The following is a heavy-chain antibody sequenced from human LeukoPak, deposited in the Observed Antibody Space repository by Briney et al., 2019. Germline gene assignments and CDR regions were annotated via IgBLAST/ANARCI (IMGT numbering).Heavy chain of an antibody. CDR1: GFTFSNYG. CDR2: IRYDGNNK. J-gene: IGHJ4*02. D-gene: IGHD1-14*01. V-gene: IGHV3-30*02. CDR3: VKDNPLDY. Sequence: GGSLRLSCGASGFTFSNYGMLWVRQAPGKGLEWVAFIRYDGNNKLYADSMKGRFTISRDNSKNTLYLHINSLRAEDTAVYYCVKDNPLDYWGQGTLVTVSS.